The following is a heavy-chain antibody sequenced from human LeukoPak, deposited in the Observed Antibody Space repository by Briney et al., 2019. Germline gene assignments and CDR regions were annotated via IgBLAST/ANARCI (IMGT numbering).Heavy chain of an antibody. J-gene: IGHJ5*02. CDR3: ARDSDTNGGGS. Sequence: ASVKVSCKASGYTFTGYYIHWVRQAPGQGLEWMGRINPSSGGTNFAQKFQGRVTMTRDTSISTAYVELTGLRSDDTAVYYCARDSDTNGGGSWGPGTLVTVSS. D-gene: IGHD2-8*01. V-gene: IGHV1-2*06. CDR1: GYTFTGYY. CDR2: INPSSGGT.